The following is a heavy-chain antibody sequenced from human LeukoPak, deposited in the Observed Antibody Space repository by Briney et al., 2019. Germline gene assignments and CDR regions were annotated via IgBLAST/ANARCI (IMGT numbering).Heavy chain of an antibody. CDR3: ARDSAGFDR. D-gene: IGHD6-19*01. CDR1: GFTFSSYT. V-gene: IGHV3-21*01. Sequence: GGSLRLSCAASGFTFSSYTMNWVRQAPGKGLEWVSSISSSNTYIYYADSVKGRFTISRDNAKNSLYLQMSSLRAEDTAVYYCARDSAGFDRWGQGTLVTVSS. J-gene: IGHJ5*02. CDR2: ISSSNTYI.